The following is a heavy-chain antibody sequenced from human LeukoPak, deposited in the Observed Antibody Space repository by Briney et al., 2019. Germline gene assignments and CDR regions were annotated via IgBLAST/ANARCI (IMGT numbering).Heavy chain of an antibody. CDR2: ISSSGSTI. CDR1: GFTFSIYS. D-gene: IGHD3-10*02. J-gene: IGHJ6*04. CDR3: AELGITMIGGV. V-gene: IGHV3-48*04. Sequence: GGSLRLSCAASGFTFSIYSVNWVRQAPGKGLEWVSYISSSGSTIYYADSVKGRFTISRDNAKNSLYLQMNSLRAEDTAVYYCAELGITMIGGVWGKGTTVTISS.